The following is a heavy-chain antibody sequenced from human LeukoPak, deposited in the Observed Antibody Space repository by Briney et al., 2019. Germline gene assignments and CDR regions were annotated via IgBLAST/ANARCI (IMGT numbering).Heavy chain of an antibody. J-gene: IGHJ4*02. V-gene: IGHV3-23*01. CDR2: ISGSGGST. CDR3: ANPRGSGYYWDY. Sequence: GGSLRLSCVASGFIFKNYAMSWVRQAPGKGLEWVSAISGSGGSTYYADSVKGRFTIFRDNSKNTLYLQMNSLRAEDTAVYYFANPRGSGYYWDYWGQGTLVTVSS. CDR1: GFIFKNYA. D-gene: IGHD3-22*01.